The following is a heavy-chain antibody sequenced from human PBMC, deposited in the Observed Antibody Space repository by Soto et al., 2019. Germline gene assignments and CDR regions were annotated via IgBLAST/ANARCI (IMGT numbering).Heavy chain of an antibody. V-gene: IGHV3-74*01. J-gene: IGHJ4*02. CDR1: GFTFSNSW. Sequence: PGGSLRLSCAPSGFTFSNSWMHWVRPVSGKGLEWVSRINADGTSTSYADSVKGRFSRSRDSAKNTLCTLVNSLRAEYTAVYYGVKVVARGGGVPRFYFDSWGQGALVTVSS. D-gene: IGHD5-12*01. CDR3: VKVVARGGGVPRFYFDS. CDR2: INADGTST.